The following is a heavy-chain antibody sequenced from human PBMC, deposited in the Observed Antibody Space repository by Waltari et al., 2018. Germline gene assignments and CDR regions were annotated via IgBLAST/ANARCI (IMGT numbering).Heavy chain of an antibody. CDR3: PREVGPAATIVVNWFDP. CDR2: SITSGGNP. CDR1: GYTFPRYA. V-gene: IGHV7-4-1*02. J-gene: IGHJ5*02. Sequence: QVQLVQSGSELKTPGASVKVSCKASGYTFPRYAINWVRQAPGHGLELLGWSITSGGNPTYAKGLTGRLVSSLDTSAGTAYLQINHLQADETAMYYGPREVGPAATIVVNWFDPWGQGTLVTVSS. D-gene: IGHD2-2*01.